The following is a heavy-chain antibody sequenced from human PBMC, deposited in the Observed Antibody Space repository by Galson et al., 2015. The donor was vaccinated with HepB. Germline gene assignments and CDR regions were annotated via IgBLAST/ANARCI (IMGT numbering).Heavy chain of an antibody. D-gene: IGHD2-15*01. V-gene: IGHV1-3*01. CDR2: INAGNGNT. CDR1: GYTFTSYA. J-gene: IGHJ4*02. Sequence: SVKVSCKASGYTFTSYAMHWVRQAPGQRLEWMGWINAGNGNTKYSQKFQGRVTITRDTSASTAYMELSSLRSEDTAVYYCARDVGRCSGGSCYYFDYWGQGTLVTVSS. CDR3: ARDVGRCSGGSCYYFDY.